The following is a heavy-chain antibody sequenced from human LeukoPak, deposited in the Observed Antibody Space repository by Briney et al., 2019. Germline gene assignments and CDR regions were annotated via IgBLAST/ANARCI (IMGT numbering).Heavy chain of an antibody. CDR1: GGSISSSSYY. Sequence: SETLSLTCTVSGGSISSSSYYWGWIRQPPGKGLEWIGSIYYSGSTYYNPSLKSRVTISVDTSKNQFSLKLSSVTAADTAVYYCARGNDILTGWDYWGQGTLVTVSS. J-gene: IGHJ4*02. CDR2: IYYSGST. CDR3: ARGNDILTGWDY. V-gene: IGHV4-39*07. D-gene: IGHD3-9*01.